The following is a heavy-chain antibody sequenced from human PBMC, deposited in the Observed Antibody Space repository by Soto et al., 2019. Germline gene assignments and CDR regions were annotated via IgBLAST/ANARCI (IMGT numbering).Heavy chain of an antibody. CDR2: IYWDDDK. J-gene: IGHJ3*02. D-gene: IGHD2-21*02. V-gene: IGHV2-5*02. CDR3: ARTYYCGGDCYAAFFDI. CDR1: GFSLSTSGVG. Sequence: ESGPTLVNPTQTLTLTCTFSGFSLSTSGVGVGWIRQPPGKALEWLTFIYWDDDKRYSPSLKSRLTITKDTSKNQVVLTMTNMDPVDTATYYCARTYYCGGDCYAAFFDIWGQGTMVTVSS.